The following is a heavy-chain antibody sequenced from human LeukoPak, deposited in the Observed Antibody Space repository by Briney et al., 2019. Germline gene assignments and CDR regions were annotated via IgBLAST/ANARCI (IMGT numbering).Heavy chain of an antibody. V-gene: IGHV4-31*03. CDR2: IYYTGTT. D-gene: IGHD4-17*01. CDR1: GGSIGSDGYY. J-gene: IGHJ6*02. CDR3: ARDRATVTSHYSGMDV. Sequence: PSQTLSLTCRVSGGSIGSDGYYWTWIRQHAGKGLAWIWDIYYTGTTYYNPPLKSRASISVDTSKNQLSLKLSSVTAADTAVYYCARDRATVTSHYSGMDVWGQGTTVTVSS.